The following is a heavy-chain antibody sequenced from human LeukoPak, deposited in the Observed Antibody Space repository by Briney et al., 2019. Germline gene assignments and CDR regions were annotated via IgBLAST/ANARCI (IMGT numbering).Heavy chain of an antibody. V-gene: IGHV4-59*01. CDR2: IYNHVNT. Sequence: SETLSLTCTVSGGSISSYYWTWIRQPPGKGLEWIGYIYNHVNTNYNPSLKSRVTISVDTSKNQFSLKLTSVTAADTAVYYCARVSGFDGYYYYMDVWGKETTVTVSS. D-gene: IGHD5-12*01. CDR3: ARVSGFDGYYYYMDV. CDR1: GGSISSYY. J-gene: IGHJ6*03.